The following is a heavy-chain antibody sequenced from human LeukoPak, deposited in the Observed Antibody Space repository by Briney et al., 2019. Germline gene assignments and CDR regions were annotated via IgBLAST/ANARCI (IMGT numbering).Heavy chain of an antibody. CDR3: ARAVSGYDFGFYYGMDV. CDR1: GGTFSSYA. J-gene: IGHJ6*02. CDR2: IIPIFGTA. D-gene: IGHD5-12*01. Sequence: EASVKVSCTASGGTFSSYAISWVRQAPGQGLEWMGGIIPIFGTANYAQKFQGRVTITADESTSTAYMELSSLRSEDTAVYYCARAVSGYDFGFYYGMDVWGQGTTVTVSS. V-gene: IGHV1-69*13.